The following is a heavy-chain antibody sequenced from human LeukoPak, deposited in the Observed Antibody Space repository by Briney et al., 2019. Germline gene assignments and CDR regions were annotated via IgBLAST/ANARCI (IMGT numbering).Heavy chain of an antibody. CDR3: ARDQGYYDSSGYYYVFGY. V-gene: IGHV1-69*01. CDR2: IIPIFGTA. CDR1: GGTFSSYA. Sequence: SVKVSCKASGGTFSSYAISWVRQAPGQGLEWMGGIIPIFGTANYAQKFQGRVTITADESTSTAYMELSSLRSEDTAVYYCARDQGYYDSSGYYYVFGYWGQGTLVTVSS. D-gene: IGHD3-22*01. J-gene: IGHJ4*02.